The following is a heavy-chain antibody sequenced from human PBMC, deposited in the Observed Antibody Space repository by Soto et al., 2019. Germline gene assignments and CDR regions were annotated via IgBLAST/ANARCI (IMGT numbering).Heavy chain of an antibody. Sequence: GGSLRLSCAASGFTLAKYTMGWVRQAPGKGLEWVVESYRTGGTEYADSVKGRFTIFRDNSKSTLFLQMNSLGVGDTALYYCARDREPDGIWTFDSWGQGTLVTVSS. D-gene: IGHD3-9*01. CDR3: ARDREPDGIWTFDS. J-gene: IGHJ4*02. V-gene: IGHV3-53*01. CDR2: SYRTGGT. CDR1: GFTLAKYT.